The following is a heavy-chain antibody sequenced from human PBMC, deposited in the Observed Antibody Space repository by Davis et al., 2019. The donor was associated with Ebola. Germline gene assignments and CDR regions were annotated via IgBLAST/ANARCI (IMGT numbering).Heavy chain of an antibody. Sequence: GESLKISCAASGFTFSDYYMSWIRQAPGKGLEWVANIKQDGSEKYYVDSVKGRFTISRDNAKNSLYLQMNSLRAEDTAVYYCAKDRARDTAMAAINDYWGQGTLVTVSS. CDR2: IKQDGSEK. CDR3: AKDRARDTAMAAINDY. V-gene: IGHV3-7*03. CDR1: GFTFSDYY. D-gene: IGHD5-18*01. J-gene: IGHJ4*02.